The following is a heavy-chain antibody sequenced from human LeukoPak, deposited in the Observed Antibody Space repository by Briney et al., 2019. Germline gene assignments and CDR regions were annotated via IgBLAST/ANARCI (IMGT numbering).Heavy chain of an antibody. CDR3: AREYDSRARFDS. D-gene: IGHD4-11*01. CDR1: GFSIRGHN. J-gene: IGHJ4*02. CDR2: IGYSGSPI. Sequence: GGSLRLSCAASGFSIRGHNMHWVRQAPGKGLEWISYIGYSGSPIYYADSVKGRFGISRDDAKTSLYLHMNSLRAEDTAFYYCAREYDSRARFDSWGQGILVTVSS. V-gene: IGHV3-48*01.